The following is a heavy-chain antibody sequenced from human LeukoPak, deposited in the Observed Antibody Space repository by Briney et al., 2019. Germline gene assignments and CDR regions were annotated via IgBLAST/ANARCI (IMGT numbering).Heavy chain of an antibody. CDR1: GGSISSHY. V-gene: IGHV4-59*11. J-gene: IGHJ4*02. D-gene: IGHD1-26*01. CDR3: ARLIVVGATPGGFDY. Sequence: SETLSLTCTVSGGSISSHYWSWIPQPPGKGLEWIGYIYYSGSTNYNPSLKSRVTISVDTSKNQFSLKLSSVTAADTAVYYCARLIVVGATPGGFDYWGQGTLVTVSS. CDR2: IYYSGST.